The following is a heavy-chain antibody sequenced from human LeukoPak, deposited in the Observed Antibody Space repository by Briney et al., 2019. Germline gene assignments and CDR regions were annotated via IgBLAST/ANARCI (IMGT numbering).Heavy chain of an antibody. V-gene: IGHV3-21*01. Sequence: GGSLRLSCAASGFTFSSYSMNWVRQAPGKGLEWVSSISSSSSYIYYADSVKGRFTISRDNAKNSLYLQMNSLRAEDTAVYYCARDRHVSSATFDYWGQGTLVTVSS. CDR3: ARDRHVSSATFDY. D-gene: IGHD6-6*01. CDR2: ISSSSSYI. J-gene: IGHJ4*02. CDR1: GFTFSSYS.